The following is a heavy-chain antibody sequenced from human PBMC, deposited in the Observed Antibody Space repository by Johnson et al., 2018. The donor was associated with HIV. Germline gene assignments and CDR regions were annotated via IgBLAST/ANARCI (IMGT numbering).Heavy chain of an antibody. V-gene: IGHV3-30-3*01. J-gene: IGHJ3*02. Sequence: QVQLVESGGGVVQPGRSLRLSCPASGFTFSNYAMHWVRQAPGKGLEWVAVISYDGSNKYYADSVKGRFTISRDNSKNTLYLQMNSLRAEDTAVYYCARSVGYCSGGSCSPDAFDIWGQGTMVTVSS. D-gene: IGHD2-15*01. CDR3: ARSVGYCSGGSCSPDAFDI. CDR2: ISYDGSNK. CDR1: GFTFSNYA.